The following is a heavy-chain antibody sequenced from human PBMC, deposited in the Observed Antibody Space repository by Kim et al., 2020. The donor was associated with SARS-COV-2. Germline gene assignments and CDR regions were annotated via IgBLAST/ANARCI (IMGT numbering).Heavy chain of an antibody. CDR2: ISYDGSDK. J-gene: IGHJ1*01. CDR3: TKAYCSAANCLGED. V-gene: IGHV3-30*18. CDR1: GITFSAYA. D-gene: IGHD2-15*01. Sequence: GGSLRLSCATSGITFSAYAIHWVRQAPGKGLEWVAVISYDGSDKYYADSVRGRFTISRDNSKNTLYLQMNSLRAEDTAVYYCTKAYCSAANCLGEDWGQG.